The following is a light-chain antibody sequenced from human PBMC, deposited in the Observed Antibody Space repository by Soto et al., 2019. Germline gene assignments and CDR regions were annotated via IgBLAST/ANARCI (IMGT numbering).Light chain of an antibody. V-gene: IGLV2-8*01. CDR1: SSDVGAYNF. CDR2: EVN. CDR3: CSYAGNDNLV. J-gene: IGLJ3*02. Sequence: QSALTQPPSASGSPGQSVTISCTGSSSDVGAYNFVSWYQHHAGKGPKVMIYEVNQRPSGVPDRFSGSKSGNTASLTVSGLQAEDEAYYYCCSYAGNDNLVFGGGTQLTVL.